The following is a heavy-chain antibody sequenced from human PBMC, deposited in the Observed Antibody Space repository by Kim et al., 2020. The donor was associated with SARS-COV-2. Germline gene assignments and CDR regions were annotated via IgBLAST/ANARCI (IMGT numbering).Heavy chain of an antibody. J-gene: IGHJ5*02. CDR3: ARRAFNWFDP. V-gene: IGHV4-34*01. Sequence: STNYNPSLKSRVTVSVDTSKNQFSLKLSSVTAADTAVYYCARRAFNWFDPWGQGTLVTVSS. CDR2: ST.